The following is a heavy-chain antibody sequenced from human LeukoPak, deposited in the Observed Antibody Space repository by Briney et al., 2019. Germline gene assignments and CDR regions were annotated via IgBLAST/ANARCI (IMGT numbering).Heavy chain of an antibody. J-gene: IGHJ5*02. Sequence: ASVTVSCKASGYTFTSYGISWVRQAPGQGLEWMGWISAYNGNTNYAQKLQGRVTMTTDTSTSTAYMELRSLRSDDTAVYYCARDHTGWEEWLLSNNWFDPWGQGTLVTVSS. CDR2: ISAYNGNT. CDR3: ARDHTGWEEWLLSNNWFDP. V-gene: IGHV1-18*01. D-gene: IGHD3-3*01. CDR1: GYTFTSYG.